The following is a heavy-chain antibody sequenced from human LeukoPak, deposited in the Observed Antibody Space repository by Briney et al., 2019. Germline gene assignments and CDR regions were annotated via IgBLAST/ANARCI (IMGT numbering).Heavy chain of an antibody. J-gene: IGHJ4*02. CDR1: GFTFSSYA. D-gene: IGHD5-24*01. Sequence: GGSLRLSCAASGFTFSSYAMHWVRQAPGKGLEWVAVISYDGSNKYYADSVKGRFTISRDNSKNTLYLQMNSLRAEDTAVYYCARTVDGYNPDYFDYWAREPWSPSPQ. V-gene: IGHV3-30-3*01. CDR3: ARTVDGYNPDYFDY. CDR2: ISYDGSNK.